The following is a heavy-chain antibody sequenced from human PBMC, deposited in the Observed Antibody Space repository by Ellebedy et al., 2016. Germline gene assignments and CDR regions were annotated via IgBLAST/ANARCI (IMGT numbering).Heavy chain of an antibody. Sequence: GGSLRLXXAASGFTFSNAWMSWVRQAPGKGLVWVSRINSDGSSTSYADSVKGRFTISRDNAKNTLYLQMSSLRAEDTAVYYCVRAQALQIGYSSSFGDYWGQGTLVTVSS. CDR3: VRAQALQIGYSSSFGDY. V-gene: IGHV3-74*01. D-gene: IGHD6-13*01. CDR2: INSDGSST. J-gene: IGHJ4*02. CDR1: GFTFSNAW.